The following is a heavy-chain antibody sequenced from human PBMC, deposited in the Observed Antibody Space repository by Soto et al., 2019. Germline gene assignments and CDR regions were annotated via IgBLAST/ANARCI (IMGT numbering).Heavy chain of an antibody. Sequence: QVQLVESGGGVVQPGKSLRLSCAASGFTLSTYGMHWVRQAPGKGLEWVAFISYDGSNKYYADSVKGRFTISRDNSNNMLYVQMNSLRAEDTAVYYCANSHGGNLSYFDYWGQGTQVTVSS. CDR2: ISYDGSNK. CDR1: GFTLSTYG. J-gene: IGHJ4*02. V-gene: IGHV3-30*18. CDR3: ANSHGGNLSYFDY. D-gene: IGHD2-15*01.